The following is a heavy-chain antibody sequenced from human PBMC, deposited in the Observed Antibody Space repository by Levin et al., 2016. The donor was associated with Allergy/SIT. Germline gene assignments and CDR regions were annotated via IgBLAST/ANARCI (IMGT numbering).Heavy chain of an antibody. CDR3: ARCIRITLGGLIEKYYFDY. CDR1: GYTFGTFW. Sequence: GESLKISCKGSGYTFGTFWIGWARQMPGKGLEWMGIFYPGDSDTRYSPSFQGQVTISADRSINTAYLQWNSLKASDTAIYYCARCIRITLGGLIEKYYFDYWGQGTLVSVSS. J-gene: IGHJ4*02. D-gene: IGHD3-16*02. CDR2: FYPGDSDT. V-gene: IGHV5-51*01.